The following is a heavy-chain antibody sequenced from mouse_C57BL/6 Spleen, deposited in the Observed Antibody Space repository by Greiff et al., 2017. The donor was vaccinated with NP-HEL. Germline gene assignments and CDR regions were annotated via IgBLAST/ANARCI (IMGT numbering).Heavy chain of an antibody. CDR1: GYAFSSSW. D-gene: IGHD1-1*01. CDR3: ARRVYYGSSYAFDY. CDR2: IYPGDGDT. V-gene: IGHV1-82*01. Sequence: QVQLQQSGPELVKPGASVKISCKASGYAFSSSWMNWVKQRPGKGLEWIGRIYPGDGDTNYNGKFKGKATLTADKSSSTAYMQLSSLTSEDSAVYFCARRVYYGSSYAFDYWGQGTTLTVSS. J-gene: IGHJ2*01.